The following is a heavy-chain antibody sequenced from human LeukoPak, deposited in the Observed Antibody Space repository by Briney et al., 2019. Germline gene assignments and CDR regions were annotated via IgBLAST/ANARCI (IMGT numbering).Heavy chain of an antibody. J-gene: IGHJ4*02. CDR3: ARDSIYGFRGCSYYYFDY. CDR2: ISSNGGST. V-gene: IGHV3-64*01. D-gene: IGHD5-18*01. CDR1: GFTFSSYA. Sequence: PGGSLRLSCAASGFTFSSYAMHWVRQAPGKGLEYVSAISSNGGSTYYANSVKGRFTISRDNSKNTLYLQMGSLRAEDMAVYYCARDSIYGFRGCSYYYFDYWGQGTLVTVSS.